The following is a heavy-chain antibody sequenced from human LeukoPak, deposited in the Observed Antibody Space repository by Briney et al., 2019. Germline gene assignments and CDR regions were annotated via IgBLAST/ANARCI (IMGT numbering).Heavy chain of an antibody. Sequence: ASVKVSCKASGGTFSSYTISWVRQAPGQGLEWMGRIIPILGIANYAQKFQGRVTITADKSTSTAYMELSSLRSEDTAVYYCAGDGRGYSYVALVWGKGTTVTVSS. V-gene: IGHV1-69*04. CDR1: GGTFSSYT. D-gene: IGHD5-18*01. CDR3: AGDGRGYSYVALV. CDR2: IIPILGIA. J-gene: IGHJ6*04.